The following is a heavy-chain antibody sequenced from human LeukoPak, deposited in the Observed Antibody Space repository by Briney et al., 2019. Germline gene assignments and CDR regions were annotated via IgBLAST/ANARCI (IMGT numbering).Heavy chain of an antibody. CDR1: GYTFTSYA. Sequence: GASVKVSCKASGYTFTSYAMHWVRQAPGQRLEWMGWINAGNGNTKYSQKFQGRVTITRDTSASTAYMELSSLRSEDTAVYYCARGVYYYDSSGAPHWFDPWGQGTLVTVSS. CDR3: ARGVYYYDSSGAPHWFDP. J-gene: IGHJ5*02. CDR2: INAGNGNT. V-gene: IGHV1-3*01. D-gene: IGHD3-22*01.